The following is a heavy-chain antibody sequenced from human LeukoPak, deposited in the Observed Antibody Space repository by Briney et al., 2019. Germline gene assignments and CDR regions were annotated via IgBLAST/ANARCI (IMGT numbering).Heavy chain of an antibody. CDR3: ARVHYDSSGYYYGEFDY. CDR2: IKQDGSEK. J-gene: IGHJ4*02. D-gene: IGHD3-22*01. Sequence: PGGSLRLSCAASGFTFSSYEMNWVRQAPGKGLEWVANIKQDGSEKYYVDSVKGRFTISRDNAKNSLYLQMNSLRAEDTAVYYCARVHYDSSGYYYGEFDYWGQGTLVTVSS. CDR1: GFTFSSYE. V-gene: IGHV3-7*04.